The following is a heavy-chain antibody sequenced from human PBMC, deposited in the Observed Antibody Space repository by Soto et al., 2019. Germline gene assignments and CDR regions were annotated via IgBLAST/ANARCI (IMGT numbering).Heavy chain of an antibody. Sequence: AEASWKERGYGNANSYRWSAQQEIGQGLEWMGWMNPGSGDTGYAQKFQGRVTMTRDISIATAYMELSSLRSDDTAIYYCARMGTCGSLTWFALWGQGTLVLVSS. CDR3: ARMGTCGSLTWFAL. J-gene: IGHJ5*02. CDR2: MNPGSGDT. CDR1: GYGNANSY. D-gene: IGHD3-10*01. V-gene: IGHV1-8*01.